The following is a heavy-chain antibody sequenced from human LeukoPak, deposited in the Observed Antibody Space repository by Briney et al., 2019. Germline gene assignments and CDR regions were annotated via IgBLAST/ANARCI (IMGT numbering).Heavy chain of an antibody. V-gene: IGHV3-23*01. CDR2: ISGSGLIT. D-gene: IGHD5-18*01. J-gene: IGHJ4*02. CDR3: AKGDSSMVRRYYFDY. CDR1: GFTFSRFA. Sequence: GGSLRLSCAASGFTFSRFAMSWAGQAQGKGLKWFSVISGSGLITFYADSVKGRFTIARDDSKNTLYLQMNSLRAEDTAVYYCAKGDSSMVRRYYFDYWGQGTLVTVSS.